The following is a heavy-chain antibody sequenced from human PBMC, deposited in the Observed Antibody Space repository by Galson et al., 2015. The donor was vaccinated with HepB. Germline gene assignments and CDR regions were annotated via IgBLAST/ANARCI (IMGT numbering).Heavy chain of an antibody. CDR2: ISYDGSQK. J-gene: IGHJ4*02. Sequence: SLRLSCAASGFVFSTYGMHWVRQAPGKGLECVAFISYDGSQKYYADSVKGRFTISRDNSKNTLYLQMNSLRSEDTAVYYCPKGVRSSPLCGGYYFDHWDPGTLVTVSS. CDR3: PKGVRSSPLCGGYYFDH. V-gene: IGHV3-30*18. CDR1: GFVFSTYG. D-gene: IGHD6-13*01.